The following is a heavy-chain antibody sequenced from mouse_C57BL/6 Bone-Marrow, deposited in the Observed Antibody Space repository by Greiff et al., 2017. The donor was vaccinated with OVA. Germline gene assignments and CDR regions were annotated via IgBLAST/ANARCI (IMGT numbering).Heavy chain of an antibody. J-gene: IGHJ2*01. CDR2: IWPGGGK. D-gene: IGHD1-1*01. CDR3: ARSSYYYSYYFDY. V-gene: IGHV2-9-1*01. CDR1: GFSLTSYA. Sequence: VMLVESGPGLVAPSQSLSITCTVSGFSLTSYAISWVRQPPGKGLEWLGVIWPGGGKNYNSALKHRLSNSKDNSKSQVFIKMNSLQTDDTARYYCARSSYYYSYYFDYWGQGTTLTVSS.